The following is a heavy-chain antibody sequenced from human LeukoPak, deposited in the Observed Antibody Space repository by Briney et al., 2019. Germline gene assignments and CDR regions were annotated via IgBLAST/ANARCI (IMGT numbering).Heavy chain of an antibody. Sequence: GGSLRLSCAASGFTFSSYRMTWVRQAPGKGLEWVSSISSSSSYIYYADSVKGRFTISRDNAKNSLYLQMNSLRAEDTAVYYCASSVSGWFDYWGQGTLVTVSS. V-gene: IGHV3-21*01. CDR3: ASSVSGWFDY. J-gene: IGHJ4*02. D-gene: IGHD6-19*01. CDR1: GFTFSSYR. CDR2: ISSSSSYI.